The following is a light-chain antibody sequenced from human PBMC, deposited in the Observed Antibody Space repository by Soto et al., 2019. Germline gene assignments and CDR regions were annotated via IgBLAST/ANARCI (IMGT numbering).Light chain of an antibody. V-gene: IGKV3-20*01. CDR2: GAS. CDR3: QQYGSSPLT. CDR1: QSVSSSY. Sequence: EIVLTQSPGTLSLSPGERATLSCRASQSVSSSYLARYQHKPGQAPRLLIYGASSRATGIPDRFSGSGSGTDFTLTISRLEPEDFAVYYCQQYGSSPLTFGGGTKVQMK. J-gene: IGKJ4*01.